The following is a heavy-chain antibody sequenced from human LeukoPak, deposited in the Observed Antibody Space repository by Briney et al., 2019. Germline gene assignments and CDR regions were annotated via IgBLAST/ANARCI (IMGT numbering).Heavy chain of an antibody. D-gene: IGHD1-14*01. CDR1: GFTFSSYS. CDR3: ARDPGFATRGPLRWFDP. Sequence: PGGSLRLSCAASGFTFSSYSMNWVRQAPGKGLEWVSSISGSTSYIYYADSVKGRFTISRDNAKNSLYLQMNSLRAEDTAVYYCARDPGFATRGPLRWFDPWGQGTLVTVSS. J-gene: IGHJ5*02. CDR2: ISGSTSYI. V-gene: IGHV3-21*01.